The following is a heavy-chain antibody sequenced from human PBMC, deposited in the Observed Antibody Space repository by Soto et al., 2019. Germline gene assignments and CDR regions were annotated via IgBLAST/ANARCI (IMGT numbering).Heavy chain of an antibody. V-gene: IGHV1-2*04. CDR1: GYTFTGYY. Sequence: QVQLVQSGAEVKKPGASVKVSCKASGYTFTGYYMHWVRQAPGQGLEWMGWINPNSGGTNYAQKFQGWVTMTRDTSISTAYMELSRLGSDDTAVYYCAREGDYGYPKYYYYGMDVWGQGTTVTVSS. D-gene: IGHD5-18*01. CDR3: AREGDYGYPKYYYYGMDV. CDR2: INPNSGGT. J-gene: IGHJ6*02.